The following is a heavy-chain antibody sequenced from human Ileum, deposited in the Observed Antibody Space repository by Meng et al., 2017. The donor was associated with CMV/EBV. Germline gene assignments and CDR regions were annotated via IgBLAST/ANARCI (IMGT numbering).Heavy chain of an antibody. CDR2: IYYSGST. J-gene: IGHJ4*02. D-gene: IGHD3-3*01. V-gene: IGHV4-39*01. Sequence: LLLHELRPALVKPSETLSLTCTFSGGSISSSSYYWGWIRQPPGKGLEWIGSIYYSGSTYYNPSLKSRVTISVDTSKNQFSLKLTSVTAADTAVYYCARASPQRRFLSYWGQGTLVTVSS. CDR1: GGSISSSSYY. CDR3: ARASPQRRFLSY.